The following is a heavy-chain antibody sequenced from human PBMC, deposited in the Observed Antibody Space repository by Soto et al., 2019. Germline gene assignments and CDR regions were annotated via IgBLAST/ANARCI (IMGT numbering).Heavy chain of an antibody. CDR2: ISSSSSYI. CDR3: AKDRAVPGIIGAFGY. J-gene: IGHJ1*01. CDR1: GFTFSSYS. Sequence: GGPLRLSCAASGFTFSSYSMNCVRQAPGKGLEWVSSISSSSSYIYYAASVKGRFTIARDNSKNTLYLQMNSLRAEDTALYYCAKDRAVPGIIGAFGYWGQGNLVTVSS. V-gene: IGHV3-21*04. D-gene: IGHD6-19*01.